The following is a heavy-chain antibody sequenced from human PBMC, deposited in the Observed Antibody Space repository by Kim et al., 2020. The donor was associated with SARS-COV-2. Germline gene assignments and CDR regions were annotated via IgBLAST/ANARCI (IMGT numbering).Heavy chain of an antibody. Sequence: GGSLRLSCAASGFTFSSYGMHWVRQAPGQGLEWVAVISYAGGNKFYADSVKGRFTISRDNSKNTLYLQMNSLRLEDTAVYYCATGGYSSGWYRPGDFWGQGTLVTVPS. J-gene: IGHJ4*02. CDR1: GFTFSSYG. D-gene: IGHD6-19*01. V-gene: IGHV3-30*03. CDR2: ISYAGGNK. CDR3: ATGGYSSGWYRPGDF.